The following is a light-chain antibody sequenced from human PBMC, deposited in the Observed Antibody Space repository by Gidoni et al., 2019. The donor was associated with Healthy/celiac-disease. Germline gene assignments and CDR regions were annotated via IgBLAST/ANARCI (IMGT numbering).Light chain of an antibody. CDR2: DAS. CDR1: QDIINY. Sequence: DIQMTQSPSSLSASVGDRVTITFQASQDIINYLNWYQQKPGKATKLLIYDASNLETGVPSRFSGSGSGTDFTFTISSLQPEDIATYYCQQYDNLLLTFGGGTKVEIK. CDR3: QQYDNLLLT. V-gene: IGKV1-33*01. J-gene: IGKJ4*01.